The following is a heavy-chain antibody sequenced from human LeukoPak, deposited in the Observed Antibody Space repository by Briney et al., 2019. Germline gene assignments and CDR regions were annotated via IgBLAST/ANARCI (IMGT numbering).Heavy chain of an antibody. J-gene: IGHJ4*02. V-gene: IGHV4-59*01. Sequence: SETLSLTCTVSGGPISSYHWSWLRHPPGGGLECISYISYSGSTNYNPSLKSRVSISVDTSKDQFSLKLSSVTAADRAVYYCARDPGGWPYYFDYWGQGTLVTVSS. CDR2: ISYSGST. CDR3: ARDPGGWPYYFDY. CDR1: GGPISSYH. D-gene: IGHD1-26*01.